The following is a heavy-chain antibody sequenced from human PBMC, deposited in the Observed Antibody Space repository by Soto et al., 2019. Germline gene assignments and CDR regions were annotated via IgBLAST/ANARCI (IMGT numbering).Heavy chain of an antibody. J-gene: IGHJ3*02. V-gene: IGHV1-18*01. Sequence: QVQLVQSGAEVKKPGASVKVSCKASGYSFTSYGFNWVRQAPGQGLEWMGWITGYNGNTNYAQNLQGRVTMTTDTSTRTAYMELRSLRSDDTAVYYCARDDDGFDIWGQGTMVTVSS. CDR1: GYSFTSYG. CDR2: ITGYNGNT. CDR3: ARDDDGFDI.